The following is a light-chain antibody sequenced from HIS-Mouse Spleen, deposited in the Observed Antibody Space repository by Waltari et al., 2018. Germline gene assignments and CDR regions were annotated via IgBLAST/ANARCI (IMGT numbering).Light chain of an antibody. J-gene: IGLJ2*01. V-gene: IGLV3-10*01. CDR3: YSTDSSGNHRV. CDR2: EDR. CDR1: ALPKKY. Sequence: SYELTQPPSVSVSPGQTARITCSGDALPKKYACWYQQKPGQAPVLVIYEDRKRPSGIPERFSGSSSGTMATLTISGAQVEDEADYYCYSTDSSGNHRVFGGGTKLTVL.